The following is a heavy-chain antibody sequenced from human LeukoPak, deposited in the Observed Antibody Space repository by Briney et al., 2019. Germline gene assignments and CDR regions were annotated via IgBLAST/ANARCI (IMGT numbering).Heavy chain of an antibody. CDR2: ISSSSSYI. V-gene: IGHV3-21*01. CDR1: GFTFSSYS. D-gene: IGHD6-13*01. J-gene: IGHJ4*02. Sequence: GGSLRLSCAASGFTFSSYSMNWVRQAPXXXLEWVSSISSSSSYIYYADSVKGRFTISRDNAKNSLYLQMNSLRAEDTAVYYCAREGLYSSSWFDYWGQGTLVTVSS. CDR3: AREGLYSSSWFDY.